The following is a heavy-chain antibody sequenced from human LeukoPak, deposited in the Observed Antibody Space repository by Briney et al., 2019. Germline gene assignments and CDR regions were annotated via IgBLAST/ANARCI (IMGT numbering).Heavy chain of an antibody. V-gene: IGHV3-7*01. CDR2: IKKDGSEQ. Sequence: PGGSLRLSCVASGFSFSDHWMNWFRQAPGKGLEWVATIKKDGSEQYYVDSMKGRFTISRDNAKNSVYLQINSLRAEDTAVYYCARETPRRGETRDGYRWGQGTVVTVSS. J-gene: IGHJ4*02. CDR1: GFSFSDHW. CDR3: ARETPRRGETRDGYR. D-gene: IGHD5-24*01.